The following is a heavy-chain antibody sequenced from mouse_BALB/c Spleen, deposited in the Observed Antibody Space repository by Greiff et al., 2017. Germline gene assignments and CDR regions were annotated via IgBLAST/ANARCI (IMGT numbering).Heavy chain of an antibody. V-gene: IGHV5-17*02. Sequence: DVHLVESGGGLVQPGGSRKLSCAASGFTFSSFGMHWVRQAPEKGLEWVAYISSGSSTIYYADTVKGRFTISRDNPKNTLFLQMTSLRSEDTAMYYCAIYYGSSYAMDYWGQGTSVTVSS. CDR3: AIYYGSSYAMDY. J-gene: IGHJ4*01. CDR2: ISSGSSTI. CDR1: GFTFSSFG. D-gene: IGHD1-1*01.